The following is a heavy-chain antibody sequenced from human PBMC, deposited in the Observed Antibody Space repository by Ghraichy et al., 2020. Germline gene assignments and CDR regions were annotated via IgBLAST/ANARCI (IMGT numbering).Heavy chain of an antibody. CDR1: GFTFRSYD. J-gene: IGHJ4*02. Sequence: GESLRLSCAVSGFTFRSYDMHWVRQAPGRGLEWVAVISYDGFNKYYADAVKGRFTISRDTSKNTLYLQMSNVRAEDTAIYYCARRNVLDYWGQGTLVTVSS. V-gene: IGHV3-30*04. CDR3: ARRNVLDY. D-gene: IGHD2-8*01. CDR2: ISYDGFNK.